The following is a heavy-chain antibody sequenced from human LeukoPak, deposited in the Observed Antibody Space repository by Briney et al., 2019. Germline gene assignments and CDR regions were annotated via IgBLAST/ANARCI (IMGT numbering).Heavy chain of an antibody. Sequence: GESLKISCKGSGYSFTSYGISWVRQAPGQGLEWMGWISAYNGNTNYAQKLQGRVTMTTDTSTSTAYMELRSLRSDDTAVYYCARESYETIFGVVIRRYFDYWGQGTLVTVSS. J-gene: IGHJ4*02. CDR2: ISAYNGNT. V-gene: IGHV1-18*01. CDR1: GYSFTSYG. D-gene: IGHD3-3*01. CDR3: ARESYETIFGVVIRRYFDY.